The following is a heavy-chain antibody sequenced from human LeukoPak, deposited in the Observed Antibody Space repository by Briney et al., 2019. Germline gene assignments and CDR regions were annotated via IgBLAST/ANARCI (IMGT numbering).Heavy chain of an antibody. D-gene: IGHD3-22*01. Sequence: GASVKVSCKASGFTFTTSTMQWVRQACGQRLEWIGWIVVGSANTNYAQKFHERVTITRDMSTSTAYLELSSLRSDDTAVYYCAADLGYYYDSSGHLHYWGQGTLVTVSS. CDR1: GFTFTTST. J-gene: IGHJ4*02. CDR3: AADLGYYYDSSGHLHY. V-gene: IGHV1-58*02. CDR2: IVVGSANT.